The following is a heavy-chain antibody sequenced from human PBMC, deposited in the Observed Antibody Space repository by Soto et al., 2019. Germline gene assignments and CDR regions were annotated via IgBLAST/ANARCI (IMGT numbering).Heavy chain of an antibody. CDR2: IYPGDSET. CDR3: ARRQSGGFSANWIFGH. J-gene: IGHJ1*01. D-gene: IGHD3-3*01. V-gene: IGHV5-51*01. Sequence: EVQLVQSGAEVKKPGESLKISCQASGYNFGSYWIGWVRQMPGEGLEWMGIIYPGDSETRYSPSFQGQVTISVDKSTNTAYLQWTSLKVSDTAMYFCARRQSGGFSANWIFGHWGQGTQVIVSP. CDR1: GYNFGSYW.